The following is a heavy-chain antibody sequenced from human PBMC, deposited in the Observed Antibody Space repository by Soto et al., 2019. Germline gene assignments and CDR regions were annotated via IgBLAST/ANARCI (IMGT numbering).Heavy chain of an antibody. V-gene: IGHV4-31*01. J-gene: IGHJ4*02. CDR2: IYYSGST. D-gene: IGHD3-10*01. CDR1: GGSISSGGYY. CDR3: ARVLVGGDLSYEDY. Sequence: QVQLQESGPGLVKPSQTLSLTCTVSGGSISSGGYYWSWIRQHPGKGLEWIGYIYYSGSTYYNPSLKSLVTISVDTSKNHVSLKLSSVTAADTAVYYWARVLVGGDLSYEDYWGQGTLVTVSS.